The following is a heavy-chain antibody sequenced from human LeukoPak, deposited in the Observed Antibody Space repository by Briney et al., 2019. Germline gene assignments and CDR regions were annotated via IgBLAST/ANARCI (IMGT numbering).Heavy chain of an antibody. CDR1: GFTFSSYW. J-gene: IGHJ4*02. D-gene: IGHD4-17*01. CDR3: ARDPTTVTPIGDY. Sequence: GGSLRLSCAASGFTFSSYWMSWVRQAPGKGLEWVANIKQDGSEKYYVDSVKGRFTISRDNAKNSLYLQMNSLRAEDTAVYYCARDPTTVTPIGDYWGQGTLVTVSS. CDR2: IKQDGSEK. V-gene: IGHV3-7*01.